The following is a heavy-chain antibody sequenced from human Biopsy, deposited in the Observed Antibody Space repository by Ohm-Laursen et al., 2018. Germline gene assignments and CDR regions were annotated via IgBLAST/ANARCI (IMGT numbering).Heavy chain of an antibody. Sequence: LSLTCAASEFIFTRFWMYWVRQAPGKGLVWVSRINSDGSSTNYADAVKGRFTISRDNAKNTVFLQMNSLRAEDTAVYYCTRAEAGSGSLLYFDYWGQGTLVTVSS. D-gene: IGHD3-10*01. CDR3: TRAEAGSGSLLYFDY. V-gene: IGHV3-74*01. CDR1: EFIFTRFW. CDR2: INSDGSST. J-gene: IGHJ4*02.